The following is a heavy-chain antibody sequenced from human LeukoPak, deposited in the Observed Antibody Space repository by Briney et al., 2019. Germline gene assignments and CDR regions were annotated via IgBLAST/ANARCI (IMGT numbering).Heavy chain of an antibody. D-gene: IGHD3-10*01. J-gene: IGHJ3*02. CDR3: ARDPTTYYYGSGSYPEGAFDI. V-gene: IGHV4-59*01. CDR1: GGSISSYY. Sequence: SETLSLTCTVSGGSISSYYWSWIRQPPGKGLEWIGYIYYSGSTNYNPSLKSRVTISVDTSKNQFSLKLSSVTAADTAVYYCARDPTTYYYGSGSYPEGAFDIWGQGTMVTVSS. CDR2: IYYSGST.